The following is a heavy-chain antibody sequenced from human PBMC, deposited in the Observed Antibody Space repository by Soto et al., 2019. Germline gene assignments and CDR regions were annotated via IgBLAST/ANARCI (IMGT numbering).Heavy chain of an antibody. CDR3: GRGRSGQIVVFY. V-gene: IGHV1-2*02. CDR2: IGPESGAT. Sequence: GASVKVSCKASGYTFTGHYIHWVRQAPEQGPEWMGEIGPESGATRYAQKFQGRVTMTMDTSITTVYMQLNNLRPDATAVYYCGRGRSGQIVVFYWGQGTPVTVSS. J-gene: IGHJ4*02. D-gene: IGHD1-26*01. CDR1: GYTFTGHY.